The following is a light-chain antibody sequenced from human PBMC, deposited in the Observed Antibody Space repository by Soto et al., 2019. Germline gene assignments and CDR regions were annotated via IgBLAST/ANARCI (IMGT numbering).Light chain of an antibody. Sequence: EIVLTQSPGTLSLSPGERATLSCRASQSVSSSYLAWYQQKPGQAPRLLIYGASSRATGIPDRFSGSGSGTDFTLTIINLQSEDFAVYFCQQYHNWPPITFGQGTRLEIK. CDR2: GAS. CDR1: QSVSSSY. V-gene: IGKV3-20*01. J-gene: IGKJ5*01. CDR3: QQYHNWPPIT.